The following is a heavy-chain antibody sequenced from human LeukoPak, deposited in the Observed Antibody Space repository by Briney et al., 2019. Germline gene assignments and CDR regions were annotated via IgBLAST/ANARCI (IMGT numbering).Heavy chain of an antibody. CDR3: AKDQGGNDLDY. CDR2: IRSDGSNM. J-gene: IGHJ4*02. D-gene: IGHD4-23*01. Sequence: GGSLRLSCAASGFSISYFVMHWVRQGPGKGLEWVANIRSDGSNMYYADSVKGRFTISRDNSKNMVYLEMNSQRTEDTAVYYCAKDQGGNDLDYWGQGTLVTVSS. CDR1: GFSISYFV. V-gene: IGHV3-30*02.